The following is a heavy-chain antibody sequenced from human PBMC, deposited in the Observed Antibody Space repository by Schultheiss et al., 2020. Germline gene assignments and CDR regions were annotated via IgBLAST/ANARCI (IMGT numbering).Heavy chain of an antibody. CDR2: IKEDGSEK. Sequence: GGSLRLSCAASGLAFSNYWMSWVRQAPGKGLECVANIKEDGSEKYYVDSVKGRFTISRDNAQNSVYLEMKSLRADDTAMYYCASLQKHWGQGTLVTVSS. V-gene: IGHV3-7*01. J-gene: IGHJ1*01. CDR3: ASLQKH. CDR1: GLAFSNYW.